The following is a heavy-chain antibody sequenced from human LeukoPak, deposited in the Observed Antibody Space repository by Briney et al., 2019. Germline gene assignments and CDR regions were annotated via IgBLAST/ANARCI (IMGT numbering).Heavy chain of an antibody. J-gene: IGHJ4*02. CDR1: GFTFSSHW. Sequence: GGSLRLSCAASGFTFSSHWMSWVRQAPGKGLEWVANIKKDGSEKYYVDAVKGRFTISRDNAKNTLYLQMNSLRAEDTAVYYCARATSLQFMGAYDNWGQGTLVTVSS. V-gene: IGHV3-7*01. CDR3: ARATSLQFMGAYDN. CDR2: IKKDGSEK. D-gene: IGHD1-26*01.